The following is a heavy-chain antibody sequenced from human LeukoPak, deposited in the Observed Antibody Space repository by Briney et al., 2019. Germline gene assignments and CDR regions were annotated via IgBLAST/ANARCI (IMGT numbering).Heavy chain of an antibody. CDR3: ARTINSGSYSD. D-gene: IGHD1-26*01. CDR2: IIPIFGTA. V-gene: IGHV1-69*05. Sequence: GASVKVFCKASGGTFSSYAISWVRQAPGQGLEWMGGIIPIFGTANYAQKFQGRVTITTDESTSTAYMELSSLRSEDTAVYYCARTINSGSYSDWGQGTLVTVSS. CDR1: GGTFSSYA. J-gene: IGHJ4*02.